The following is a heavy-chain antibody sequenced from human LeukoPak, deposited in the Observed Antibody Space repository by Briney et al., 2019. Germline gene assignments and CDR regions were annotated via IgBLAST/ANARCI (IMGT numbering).Heavy chain of an antibody. J-gene: IGHJ2*01. Sequence: GGSLRLSCAASGFTFSSYEMNWVRQAPGKGLEWVSSISSSSSYIYYADSVKGRFTISRDNDKKSLYLQMNSLRPEDTALYYCVKATGDWYFDLWGRGTLVTVSS. CDR2: ISSSSSYI. CDR3: VKATGDWYFDL. CDR1: GFTFSSYE. D-gene: IGHD7-27*01. V-gene: IGHV3-21*04.